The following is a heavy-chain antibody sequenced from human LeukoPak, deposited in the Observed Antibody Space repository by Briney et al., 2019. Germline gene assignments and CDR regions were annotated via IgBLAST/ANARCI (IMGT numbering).Heavy chain of an antibody. Sequence: SETLSLTCTVSGGSISSSSYYWGWIRQPPGKGLEWIGSIYYSGSTYYNPSLKSRVTISVDTSKNQFSLKLSSVTAADTAVYYCARPSGVRGVMSKYFDPWGQGTLVTVSS. CDR2: IYYSGST. CDR1: GGSISSSSYY. CDR3: ARPSGVRGVMSKYFDP. D-gene: IGHD3-10*01. V-gene: IGHV4-39*07. J-gene: IGHJ5*02.